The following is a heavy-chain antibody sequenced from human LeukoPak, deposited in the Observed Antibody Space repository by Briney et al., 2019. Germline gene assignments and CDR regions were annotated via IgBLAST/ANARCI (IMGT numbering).Heavy chain of an antibody. CDR1: GYTFTGYY. CDR2: INPNSGGT. J-gene: IGHJ5*02. CDR3: AIDRVRATGWFDP. Sequence: ASVKVSCKASGYTFTGYYMHWVRQAPGQGLEWMGWINPNSGGTNYAQKFQGRVTMTRDTSITTAYMELSRLRSDDTAVYYCAIDRVRATGWFDPWGQGTLVTVSS. V-gene: IGHV1-2*02. D-gene: IGHD1-26*01.